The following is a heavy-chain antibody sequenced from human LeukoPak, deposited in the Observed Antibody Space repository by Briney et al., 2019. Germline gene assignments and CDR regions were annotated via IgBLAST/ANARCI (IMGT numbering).Heavy chain of an antibody. CDR1: GYRFTSYW. J-gene: IGHJ4*02. V-gene: IGHV5-10-1*01. D-gene: IGHD5-12*01. CDR2: IDPSDSYT. CDR3: ARLNGYAPPTAPFDY. Sequence: GESLRISCKGSGYRFTSYWISWVRQMPGKGLEWMGRIDPSDSYTNYSPSFQGHVTISADKSISTAYLQWSSLRASDTAMYYCARLNGYAPPTAPFDYWGQGTLVTVSS.